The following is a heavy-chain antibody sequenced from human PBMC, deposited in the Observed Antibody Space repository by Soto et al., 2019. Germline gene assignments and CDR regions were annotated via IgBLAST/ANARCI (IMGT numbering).Heavy chain of an antibody. CDR1: GFTFSSYS. CDR2: ISSSSSYI. J-gene: IGHJ4*02. D-gene: IGHD6-19*01. Sequence: LRLSCAASGFTFSSYSMNWVRQAPGKGLEWVSSISSSSSYIYYADSVKGRFTISRDNAKNSLYLQMNSLRAEDTAVYYCARGSREVAAQFDYWGQGTLVTVSS. V-gene: IGHV3-21*01. CDR3: ARGSREVAAQFDY.